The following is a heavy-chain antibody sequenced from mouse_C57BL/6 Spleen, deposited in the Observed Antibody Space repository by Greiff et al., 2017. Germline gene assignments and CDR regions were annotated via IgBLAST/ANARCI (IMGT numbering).Heavy chain of an antibody. CDR2: INPNNGGT. Sequence: VQLQQSGPELVKPGASVKISCKASGYTFTDYYMNWVKQSHGKSLEWIGDINPNNGGTSYNQKFKGKATLTVDKSSSTAYMELRSLTSEDSAVYHCARANYDYEGAMDYWGQGTSVTVSS. V-gene: IGHV1-26*01. CDR3: ARANYDYEGAMDY. CDR1: GYTFTDYY. D-gene: IGHD2-4*01. J-gene: IGHJ4*01.